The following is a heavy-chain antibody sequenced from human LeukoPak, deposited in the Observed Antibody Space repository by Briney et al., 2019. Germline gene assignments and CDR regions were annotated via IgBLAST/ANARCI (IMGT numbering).Heavy chain of an antibody. CDR1: GFTFSSYW. V-gene: IGHV3-7*01. D-gene: IGHD1-26*01. CDR2: MNIDGSEK. Sequence: AGGSLRLSCAASGFTFSSYWMGWVRQAPGKRLEWVANMNIDGSEKYYADSAKGRFTISRDNARNSVYLQMNSPRVEDTAVYYCARDPVEWELLLDYWGQGTLVTVSS. J-gene: IGHJ4*02. CDR3: ARDPVEWELLLDY.